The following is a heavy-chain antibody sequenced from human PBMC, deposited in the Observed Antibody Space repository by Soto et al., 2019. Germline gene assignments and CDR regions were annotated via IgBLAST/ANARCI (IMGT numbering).Heavy chain of an antibody. D-gene: IGHD6-19*01. Sequence: GGSLRLSCAASGFTFSTYWMHWVRHVPGKGLFWVSRINLDGVANYADSVKGRFTISRDNAKNTLYLQMNSLRAEDTAVYYCARDRGWSLFAYWGQGTLVTVSS. V-gene: IGHV3-74*01. CDR1: GFTFSTYW. CDR2: INLDGVA. CDR3: ARDRGWSLFAY. J-gene: IGHJ4*02.